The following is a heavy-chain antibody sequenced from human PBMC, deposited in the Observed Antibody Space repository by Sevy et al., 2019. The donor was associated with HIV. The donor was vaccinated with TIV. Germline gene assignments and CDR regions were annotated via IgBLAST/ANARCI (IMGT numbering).Heavy chain of an antibody. CDR3: AHSSGLYGYYYGMDV. V-gene: IGHV3-30*03. D-gene: IGHD1-26*01. Sequence: GGSLRLSCVVSGFSVSSNYMSWVRQAPGKGLEWVAVISYDGSKKNHAESMKGRFTISRDNSKNTLYLEMSSLRPEDTAVYYCAHSSGLYGYYYGMDVWGQGTTVTVSS. J-gene: IGHJ6*02. CDR1: GFSVSSNY. CDR2: ISYDGSKK.